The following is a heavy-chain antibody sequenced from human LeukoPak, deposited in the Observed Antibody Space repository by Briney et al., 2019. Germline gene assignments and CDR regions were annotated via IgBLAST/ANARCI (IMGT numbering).Heavy chain of an antibody. V-gene: IGHV1-18*04. Sequence: ASVKVSCKASGYTFTGYYMHWVRQAPGQGLEWMGWISAYNGNTNYAQKLQGRVTMTTDTSTSTAYMELRSLRSDDTAVYYCARGYCSGGSCYFHYGMDVWGQGTTVTVSS. CDR2: ISAYNGNT. D-gene: IGHD2-15*01. J-gene: IGHJ6*02. CDR1: GYTFTGYY. CDR3: ARGYCSGGSCYFHYGMDV.